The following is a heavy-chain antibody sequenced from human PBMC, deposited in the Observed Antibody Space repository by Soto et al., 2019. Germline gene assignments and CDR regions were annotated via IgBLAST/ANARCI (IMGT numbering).Heavy chain of an antibody. V-gene: IGHV4-34*01. CDR1: GGSFSGYY. D-gene: IGHD3-10*01. Sequence: SETLSLTCAVYGGSFSGYYWSWIRQPPGKGLEWIGEINHSGSTNYNPSLKSRVTISVDTSKNQFSLKLSSVTAADTAVYYCARSAVRGVIKIPYFDYWGQGTLVTVSS. J-gene: IGHJ4*02. CDR3: ARSAVRGVIKIPYFDY. CDR2: INHSGST.